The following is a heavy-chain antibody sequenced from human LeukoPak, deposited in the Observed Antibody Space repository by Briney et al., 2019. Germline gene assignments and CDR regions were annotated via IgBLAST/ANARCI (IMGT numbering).Heavy chain of an antibody. D-gene: IGHD3-10*01. CDR2: IWYDGSNK. V-gene: IGHV3-33*01. J-gene: IGHJ4*02. CDR1: GFTFSSYG. Sequence: GRSLRLSCAASGFTFSSYGMHWVRQAPGKGLVRVAVIWYDGSNKYYADSVKGRFTISRDNSKNTLYLQMNSLRAEDTAVYYCARDLTMVRTMLGYWGQGTLVTVSS. CDR3: ARDLTMVRTMLGY.